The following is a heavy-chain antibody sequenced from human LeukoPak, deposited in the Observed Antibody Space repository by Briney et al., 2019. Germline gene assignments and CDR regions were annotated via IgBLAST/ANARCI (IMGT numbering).Heavy chain of an antibody. CDR2: IESDGTRT. D-gene: IGHD2-2*03. Sequence: GGSLRLSCAPSGITLSAYWMYWVRQGPGKGLVHVSRIESDGTRTVYADSVKGRFTISRDNAKNTMYLQMNSLRAEDTAVYYCVRGGHKLDIETSRYYYGLDVWGQGTTVTVSS. CDR1: GITLSAYW. J-gene: IGHJ6*02. CDR3: VRGGHKLDIETSRYYYGLDV. V-gene: IGHV3-74*03.